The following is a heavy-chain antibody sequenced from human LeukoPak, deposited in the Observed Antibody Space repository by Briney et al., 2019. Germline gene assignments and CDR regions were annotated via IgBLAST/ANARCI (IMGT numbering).Heavy chain of an antibody. V-gene: IGHV4-59*01. D-gene: IGHD6-13*01. CDR2: IYYTGST. CDR1: GGSISRDY. Sequence: PSETLSLTCTVSGGSISRDYWSWIRQPPGKGLEWIGYIYYTGSTNYNPSLKSRVTISVDTSKNQFSLKLSSVTAADTAVYYCARDRPGGSSLDYWGQGTLVTVSS. J-gene: IGHJ4*02. CDR3: ARDRPGGSSLDY.